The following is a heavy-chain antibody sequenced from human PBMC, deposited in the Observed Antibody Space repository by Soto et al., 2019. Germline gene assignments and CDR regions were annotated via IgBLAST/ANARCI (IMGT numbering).Heavy chain of an antibody. CDR1: GFMFGSYA. V-gene: IGHV3-23*01. CDR2: INSGGDYT. Sequence: GGSLRLSCAASGFMFGSYAMNWVRQTPGKLLELASAINSGGDYTYYTESVRGRFTISRDNSINTLYLQMRSLRAEDTAIYYCAHPRGYGVFDAVDIWGQGTMVTVSS. CDR3: AHPRGYGVFDAVDI. J-gene: IGHJ3*02. D-gene: IGHD4-17*01.